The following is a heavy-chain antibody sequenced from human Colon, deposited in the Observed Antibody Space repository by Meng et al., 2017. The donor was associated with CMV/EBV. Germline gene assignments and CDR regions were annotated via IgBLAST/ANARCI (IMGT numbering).Heavy chain of an antibody. D-gene: IGHD5-18*01. V-gene: IGHV3-21*01. CDR3: ARGVDTAMGYYYGMDV. CDR2: ISSSSSYI. CDR1: GFTFSSYS. J-gene: IGHJ6*02. Sequence: GSLKISCAASGFTFSSYSMNWVRQAPGKGLEWVSSISSSSSYIYYADSVKGRFTISRDNAKNSLYLQMNSLRAEDTAVYYCARGVDTAMGYYYGMDVWGQGTTVTVSS.